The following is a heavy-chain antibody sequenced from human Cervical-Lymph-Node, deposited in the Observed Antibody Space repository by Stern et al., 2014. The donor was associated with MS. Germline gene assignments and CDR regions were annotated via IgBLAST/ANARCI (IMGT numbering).Heavy chain of an antibody. J-gene: IGHJ4*02. CDR3: TTLPYYDYLWGSYHSPHFDY. V-gene: IGHV3-15*01. Sequence: EVQLVESGGGLVRPGGSLRLSCAVSEFTFSTAWMGWVRQAPGKGLEWVGHIKSKPDGATTDYATPVKGRFTISRDDSENTLYLQLNSLETEDTAVYYCTTLPYYDYLWGSYHSPHFDYWGQGTLVTVSS. D-gene: IGHD3-16*02. CDR2: IKSKPDGATT. CDR1: EFTFSTAW.